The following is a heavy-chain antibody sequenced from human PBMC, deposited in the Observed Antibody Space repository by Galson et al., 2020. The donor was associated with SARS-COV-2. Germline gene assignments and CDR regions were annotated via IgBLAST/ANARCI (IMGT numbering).Heavy chain of an antibody. Sequence: SETLSLTCAVSGDSIRTSNYYWAWIRQPPGKGLEWIGIGYYDGSAYYNPSLRSRVTISVDSFKSQFSLRVKSVTAADTAVYFCARHIYNYNYYLDHWSQGTLVTVSS. J-gene: IGHJ4*02. CDR1: GDSIRTSNYY. D-gene: IGHD1-1*01. CDR2: GYYDGSA. CDR3: ARHIYNYNYYLDH. V-gene: IGHV4-39*01.